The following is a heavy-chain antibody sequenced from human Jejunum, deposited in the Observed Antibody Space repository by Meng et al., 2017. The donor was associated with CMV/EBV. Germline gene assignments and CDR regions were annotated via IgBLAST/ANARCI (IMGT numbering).Heavy chain of an antibody. J-gene: IGHJ4*02. CDR1: SSGSYY. Sequence: SSGSYYWNWIRQSPGKGLEWIAYVFYSGSSDYNPSLKSRVTISVDTSRNQFFLQLTSVTAADTAVYYCARGAVNMVRGVPYYFDYWGQGALVPSPQ. V-gene: IGHV4-61*01. D-gene: IGHD3-10*01. CDR2: VFYSGSS. CDR3: ARGAVNMVRGVPYYFDY.